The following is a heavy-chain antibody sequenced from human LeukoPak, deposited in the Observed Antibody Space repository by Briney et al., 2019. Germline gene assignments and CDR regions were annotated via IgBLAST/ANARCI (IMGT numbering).Heavy chain of an antibody. J-gene: IGHJ5*02. CDR2: IYYSGIT. CDR3: ARDWEIKYKVAPAATSWFDP. D-gene: IGHD2-2*01. CDR1: GGSIRGYY. Sequence: SETLSLTCTVSGGSIRGYYWSWIRQPPGKGLEYIGYIYYSGITNYNPSLKSRVTISVDTSKNQFSLKLSSVTAADTAVYYCARDWEIKYKVAPAATSWFDPWGQGTLVTVSS. V-gene: IGHV4-59*12.